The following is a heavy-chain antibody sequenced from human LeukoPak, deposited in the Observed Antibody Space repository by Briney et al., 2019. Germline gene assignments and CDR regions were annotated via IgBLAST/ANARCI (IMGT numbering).Heavy chain of an antibody. CDR2: IYYSGST. J-gene: IGHJ5*02. V-gene: IGHV4-61*01. Sequence: PSETLSLTCTVSGGSVSSGNYYWSWIRQPPGKGLEWIGFIYYSGSTNYNPSLKSRVTISPDTSKNQFSLKLSPVTAADTAVYYCAREASWYWFDPWGQGTLVTVSS. CDR1: GGSVSSGNYY. CDR3: AREASWYWFDP. D-gene: IGHD6-13*01.